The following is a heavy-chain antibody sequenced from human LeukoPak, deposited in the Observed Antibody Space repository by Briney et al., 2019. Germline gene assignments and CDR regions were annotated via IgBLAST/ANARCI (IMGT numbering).Heavy chain of an antibody. D-gene: IGHD3-22*01. CDR2: ISSSSSYI. V-gene: IGHV3-21*01. CDR1: GFTFSSYS. J-gene: IGHJ4*02. CDR3: ARERRGHYYDSSGTQDY. Sequence: GGSLRLPCAASGFTFSSYSMNWVRQAPGKGLEWVSSISSSSSYIYYADSVKGRFTISRDNAKNSLYLQMNSLRAEDTAVYYCARERRGHYYDSSGTQDYWGQGTLVTVSS.